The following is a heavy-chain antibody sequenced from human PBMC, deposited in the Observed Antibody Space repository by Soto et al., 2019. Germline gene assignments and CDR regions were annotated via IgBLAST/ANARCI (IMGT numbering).Heavy chain of an antibody. CDR3: AKDHLLRHFDWSFDY. Sequence: QVQLVEAGEGVVQPGRSLRLSCAAAGFTFSSYGMHWVRQAPGKGREWVAVISYDGSNNYYADSVKGRFTISRDNSKNTLYLQMHSLRAEDTAVYYCAKDHLLRHFDWSFDYWGQGTLVTVSS. V-gene: IGHV3-30*18. CDR1: GFTFSSYG. CDR2: ISYDGSNN. J-gene: IGHJ4*02. D-gene: IGHD3-9*01.